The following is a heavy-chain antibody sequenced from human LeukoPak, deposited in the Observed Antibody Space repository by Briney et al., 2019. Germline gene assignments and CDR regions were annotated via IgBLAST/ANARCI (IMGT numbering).Heavy chain of an antibody. J-gene: IGHJ4*02. CDR2: IYTGGLT. D-gene: IGHD6-13*01. CDR1: GFAASTKF. CDR3: AKDEAAAGGGLDY. V-gene: IGHV3-53*01. Sequence: PGGSLRLSCAASGFAASTKFMTWVRQPPAKGLEWVSVIYTGGLTYYADSVKGRFTISRDNSKNTLYLQMNNLKADDTALYYCAKDEAAAGGGLDYWGQGTLVIVSS.